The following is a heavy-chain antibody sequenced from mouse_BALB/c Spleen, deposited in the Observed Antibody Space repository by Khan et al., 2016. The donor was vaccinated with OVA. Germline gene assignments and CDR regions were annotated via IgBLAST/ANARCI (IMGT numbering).Heavy chain of an antibody. Sequence: QIQLVQSGAELKKPGETVKISCKASGYTFTNNGMNWVKQAPGKGLKWMGWINTYTGKPTYADDFKGRFAFSLETSASTAYLQINNLKNEDTATYCGARVGYNGTMDYWGQGTSVTVSS. V-gene: IGHV9-3-1*01. CDR2: INTYTGKP. CDR1: GYTFTNNG. CDR3: ARVGYNGTMDY. J-gene: IGHJ4*01. D-gene: IGHD2-14*01.